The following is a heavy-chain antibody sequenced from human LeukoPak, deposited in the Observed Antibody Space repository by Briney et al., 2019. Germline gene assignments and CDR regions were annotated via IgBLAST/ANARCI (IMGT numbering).Heavy chain of an antibody. J-gene: IGHJ4*02. Sequence: SETLSLTCTVSGASMSSYYWNWIRQPPGKGLEWIGYVIYTGSTNYNPSLKGRVTISIDMSKNQFSLNLTSVTAADSAVYYCTRENRPFCPFAYWGQGVLVTVSS. CDR2: VIYTGST. V-gene: IGHV4-59*12. D-gene: IGHD2/OR15-2a*01. CDR3: TRENRPFCPFAY. CDR1: GASMSSYY.